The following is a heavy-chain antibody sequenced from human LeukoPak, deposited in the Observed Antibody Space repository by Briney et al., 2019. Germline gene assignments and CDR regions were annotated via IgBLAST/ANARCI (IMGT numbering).Heavy chain of an antibody. CDR2: INHSGST. V-gene: IGHV4-34*01. D-gene: IGHD5-18*01. CDR1: GGSFSGYY. J-gene: IGHJ1*01. CDR3: ARPSQAEASGYKKYFQH. Sequence: SETLSLTCAVYGGSFSGYYWSWIRQPPGKGLEWIGEINHSGSTNYNPSLKSRVTISVDTSKNQFSLKLSSVTAADTAVYYCARPSQAEASGYKKYFQHWGQGTLVTVSS.